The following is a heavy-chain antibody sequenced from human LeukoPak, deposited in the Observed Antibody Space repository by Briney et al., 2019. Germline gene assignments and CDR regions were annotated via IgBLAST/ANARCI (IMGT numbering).Heavy chain of an antibody. J-gene: IGHJ5*02. V-gene: IGHV3-30*02. CDR3: AKVPIVVVPAAIPVRFDP. D-gene: IGHD2-2*01. CDR2: IRYDGSNK. CDR1: GFTFSSYG. Sequence: PGGSLRLSCAASGFTFSSYGMHWVRQAPGKGLEWVAFIRYDGSNKYYADSVKGRFTISRDNSKNTLYLQMNSLRAEDTAVYYCAKVPIVVVPAAIPVRFDPWGQGTLVTVSA.